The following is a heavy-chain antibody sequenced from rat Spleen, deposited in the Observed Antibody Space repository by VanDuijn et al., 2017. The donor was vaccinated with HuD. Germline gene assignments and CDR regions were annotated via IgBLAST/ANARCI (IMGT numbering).Heavy chain of an antibody. CDR3: ARHPYYSSYMGVMDA. CDR2: IIYDGSST. CDR1: GFTLSDYV. J-gene: IGHJ4*01. D-gene: IGHD1-2*01. V-gene: IGHV5-7*01. Sequence: EVQLVESGGGLVRPGRSLKLSCAASGFTLSDYVMHWIRQAPKKGLEWVATIIYDGSSTYYRDSVKGRFTISRDNAKSTLYLQMDSLRSEDTATYYCARHPYYSSYMGVMDAWGQGSSVTVSS.